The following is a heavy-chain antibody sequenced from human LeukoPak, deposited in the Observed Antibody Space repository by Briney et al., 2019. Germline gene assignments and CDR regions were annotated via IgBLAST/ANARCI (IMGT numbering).Heavy chain of an antibody. CDR1: GGSFSGYY. CDR3: ARAQYFDISGFYPGY. J-gene: IGHJ4*02. D-gene: IGHD3-22*01. V-gene: IGHV4-34*01. CDR2: INHSGST. Sequence: SETLSLTCAVYGGSFSGYYWNWIRQPPGKGLEWIGEINHSGSTNYNPSLRSRVTISVDTSKSQFSLKLSSVTAADTAVYYCARAQYFDISGFYPGYWGQGTLVTVSS.